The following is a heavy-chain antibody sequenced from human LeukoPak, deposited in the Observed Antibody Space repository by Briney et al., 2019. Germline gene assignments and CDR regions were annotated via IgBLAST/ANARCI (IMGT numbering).Heavy chain of an antibody. Sequence: GRSLRLSCAASGFTFSSYAMHWVRQAPGKGLEWVAVISYDGSNKYYADSVKGRFTISRDNSKNTLYLQMNSLRAEDTAVYYCARDDGEDYFDYWGQGTLVTVSS. CDR1: GFTFSSYA. D-gene: IGHD4-17*01. CDR3: ARDDGEDYFDY. CDR2: ISYDGSNK. V-gene: IGHV3-30*04. J-gene: IGHJ4*02.